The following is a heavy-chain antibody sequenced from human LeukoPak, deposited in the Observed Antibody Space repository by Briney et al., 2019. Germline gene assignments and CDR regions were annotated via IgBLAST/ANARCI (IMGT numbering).Heavy chain of an antibody. Sequence: PGGSLRLSCAASGFTFSGYSMNWVRQAPGKGLEWVSSISSSSSYIYYADSVKGRFTISRDNAKNSLYLQMNSLRDEDTAVYYCARDRAYYYDSSGYYYFDHWGQGTLVTVSS. J-gene: IGHJ4*02. CDR2: ISSSSSYI. CDR3: ARDRAYYYDSSGYYYFDH. CDR1: GFTFSGYS. D-gene: IGHD3-22*01. V-gene: IGHV3-21*04.